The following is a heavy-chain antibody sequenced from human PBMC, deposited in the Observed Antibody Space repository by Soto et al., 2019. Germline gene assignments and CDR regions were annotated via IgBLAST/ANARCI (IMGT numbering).Heavy chain of an antibody. CDR1: GGSISSSTYY. V-gene: IGHV4-39*01. D-gene: IGHD2-15*01. CDR2: IYYSGST. Sequence: QLQLQESGPGLVKPSETLSLICTVSGGSISSSTYYWGWIRQPPGKGLEWIGNIYYSGSTYYNPSLKSRVTRSVDTSKNQFSLKLSSVTAADTAMYFCARHARGSCYSWGQGTLVTVSS. J-gene: IGHJ4*02. CDR3: ARHARGSCYS.